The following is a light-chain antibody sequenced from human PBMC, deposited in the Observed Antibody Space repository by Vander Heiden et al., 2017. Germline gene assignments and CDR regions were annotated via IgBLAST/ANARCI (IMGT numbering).Light chain of an antibody. CDR3: QVRDSSTNWV. V-gene: IGLV3-9*01. CDR1: SIGSKH. CDR2: DDD. J-gene: IGLJ3*02. Sequence: SYELTQPLSLSVALGQPATITGEGHSIGSKHVNWYQRKPGQAPLLVIYDDDYRPSGIPGRFSGSDSGNTATLTISRAQAGDEADYFCQVRDSSTNWVFGGGTKMTVL.